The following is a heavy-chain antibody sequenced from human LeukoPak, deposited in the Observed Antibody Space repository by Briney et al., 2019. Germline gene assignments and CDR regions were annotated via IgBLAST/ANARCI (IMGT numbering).Heavy chain of an antibody. J-gene: IGHJ5*02. CDR1: GYTFTSYD. D-gene: IGHD3-9*01. CDR2: MNPNSGNT. V-gene: IGHV1-8*01. CDR3: ARRKTIRTDNWFDP. Sequence: ASVKVSCKASGYTFTSYDINWVRQATGQGLEWMGWMNPNSGNTGYAQKFQGRVTMTRNTSISTAYMELSSLRSEDTAVYYCARRKTIRTDNWFDPWGQGTLATVSS.